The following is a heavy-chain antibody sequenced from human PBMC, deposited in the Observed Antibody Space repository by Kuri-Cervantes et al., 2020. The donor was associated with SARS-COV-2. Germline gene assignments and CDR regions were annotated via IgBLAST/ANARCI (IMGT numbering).Heavy chain of an antibody. D-gene: IGHD1-7*01. CDR3: TRHVSGTSGWFDP. J-gene: IGHJ5*02. CDR2: IRSKAANYAT. V-gene: IGHV3-73*01. Sequence: GGSLRLSCAASGFTFSGSAMHWVRQASGKGLEWVGRIRSKAANYATAYAASVKGRFTISRDDSKNTAFLQMSGLKTEDTAIYYCTRHVSGTSGWFDPWGQGTLVTVSS. CDR1: GFTFSGSA.